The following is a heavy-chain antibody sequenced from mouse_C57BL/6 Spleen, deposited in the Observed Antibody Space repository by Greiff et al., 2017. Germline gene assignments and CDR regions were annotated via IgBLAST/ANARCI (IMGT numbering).Heavy chain of an antibody. CDR3: ARAEVTHYAMDY. Sequence: QVHVKQPGAELVKPGASVKLSCKASGYTFTSSWMQRVKQRPGRGLEWIGELDPSDSYANSNQKFKGKATLNVDTSSSTAYMQLSSLTSEDSAVYYYARAEVTHYAMDYWDQGTSVTVSS. CDR1: GYTFTSSW. CDR2: LDPSDSYA. J-gene: IGHJ4*01. D-gene: IGHD2-2*01. V-gene: IGHV1-50*01.